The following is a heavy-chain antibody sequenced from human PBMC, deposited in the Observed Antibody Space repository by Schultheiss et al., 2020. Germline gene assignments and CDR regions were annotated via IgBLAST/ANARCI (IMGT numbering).Heavy chain of an antibody. Sequence: GGSLRLSCAASGFTFSSYAMSWVRQAPGKGLEWVSAISGSGGSTYYADSVKGRFTISRHNSKNTLYLQMNSLKTEDTAVYYCTTDSARDYWGQGTLVTVSS. D-gene: IGHD6-25*01. CDR2: ISGSGGST. CDR3: TTDSARDY. J-gene: IGHJ4*02. V-gene: IGHV3-23*01. CDR1: GFTFSSYA.